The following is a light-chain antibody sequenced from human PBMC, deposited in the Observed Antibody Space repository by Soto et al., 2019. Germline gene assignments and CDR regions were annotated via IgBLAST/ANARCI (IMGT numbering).Light chain of an antibody. V-gene: IGKV3-20*01. CDR1: QSVSSNY. CDR2: GAS. CDR3: QQYGRSPPSWT. Sequence: ETVLTQSPGTLSLSPGEIATLSCRASQSVSSNYLAGYQQKPGQAPRLLIYGASSRATGIPDRFSGSGSGTDFTLTISRLEPEDFAVYYCQQYGRSPPSWTFGQGTKVEIK. J-gene: IGKJ1*01.